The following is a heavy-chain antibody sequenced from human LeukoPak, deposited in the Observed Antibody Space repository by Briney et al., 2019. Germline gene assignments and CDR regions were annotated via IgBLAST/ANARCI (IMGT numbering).Heavy chain of an antibody. J-gene: IGHJ4*02. D-gene: IGHD1-7*01. V-gene: IGHV3-21*01. Sequence: GGSLRLSCAASGFTFSSYSTNWVRQAPGKGLEWVSSISSSSSYIYYADSVKGRFTISRDNAKNSLYLQMNSLRAEDTAVYYCARSGTTXYFDYWGQGTLVTVSS. CDR1: GFTFSSYS. CDR3: ARSGTTXYFDY. CDR2: ISSSSSYI.